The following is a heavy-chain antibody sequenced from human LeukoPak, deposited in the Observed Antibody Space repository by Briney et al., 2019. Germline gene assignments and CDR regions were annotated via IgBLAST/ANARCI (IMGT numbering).Heavy chain of an antibody. CDR2: INHSGST. CDR3: ARRTMIVVVTNDAFDI. CDR1: GFTFSSYD. J-gene: IGHJ3*02. V-gene: IGHV4-34*08. Sequence: PGGSLRLSCAASGFTFSSYDMNWVPQAPRKRLEWVGEINHSGSTNYTPSLKSRVTISVDTSKNQFSLKLSSVTAADTAVYYCARRTMIVVVTNDAFDIWGQGTMVTVSS. D-gene: IGHD3-22*01.